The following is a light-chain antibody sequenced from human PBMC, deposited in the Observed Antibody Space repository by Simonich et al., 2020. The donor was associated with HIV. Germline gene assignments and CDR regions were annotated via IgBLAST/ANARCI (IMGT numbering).Light chain of an antibody. CDR2: AAS. J-gene: IGKJ1*01. V-gene: IGKV1-39*01. Sequence: DIQMTQSPSSLSASVGDRVTITFRASQSISSYLNWYQQKPGKAPKLLIYAASSLQSGFPSRFSGSGSGTDFTLTISSLQPEDFATYYCQQSYSTPPTFGQGTKVEIK. CDR1: QSISSY. CDR3: QQSYSTPPT.